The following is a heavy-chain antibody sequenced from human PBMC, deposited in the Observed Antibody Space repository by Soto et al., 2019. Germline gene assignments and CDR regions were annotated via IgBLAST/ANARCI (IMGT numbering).Heavy chain of an antibody. CDR2: IGTAGDT. J-gene: IGHJ4*02. Sequence: EVQLVESGGGLVKPGGSLRLSCAASGFTFSTYDMHWVRQVTGKGLEWVSVIGTAGDTYYPDSVRGRFTISRDNAKNSLYLQMNSLRAGDTAVYYCGRDGGYYGIDSWGQGTLVTVSS. V-gene: IGHV3-13*01. CDR1: GFTFSTYD. CDR3: GRDGGYYGIDS. D-gene: IGHD2-21*02.